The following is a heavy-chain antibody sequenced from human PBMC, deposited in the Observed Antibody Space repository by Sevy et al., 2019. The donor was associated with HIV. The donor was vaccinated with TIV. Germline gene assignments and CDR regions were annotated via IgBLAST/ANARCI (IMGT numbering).Heavy chain of an antibody. CDR3: AGGSWSGFDY. CDR1: GFIFSSYV. J-gene: IGHJ4*02. D-gene: IGHD3-3*01. Sequence: GGSLRLSCAASGFIFSSYVMNWVRLAPGKALEWVSGVSGSGGYTDYADSVKGRFTISRDNSNKILYLEMNTLRVEDTAVYYCAGGSWSGFDYWGQGTLVTVSS. V-gene: IGHV3-23*01. CDR2: VSGSGGYT.